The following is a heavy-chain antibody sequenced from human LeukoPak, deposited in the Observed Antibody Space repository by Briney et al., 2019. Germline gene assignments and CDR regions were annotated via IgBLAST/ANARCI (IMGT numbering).Heavy chain of an antibody. V-gene: IGHV3-33*01. CDR1: GFTFSSYG. D-gene: IGHD3-9*01. CDR3: ARGQILTGYFLWYFDL. CDR2: IWYDGSNK. Sequence: GRSLRLSCAASGFTFSSYGMHWVRQAPGKGLEWVAVIWYDGSNKYYADSVKGRFTISRDDSKNTLYLQMNSLRAEDTAVYYCARGQILTGYFLWYFDLWGRGTLVTVSS. J-gene: IGHJ2*01.